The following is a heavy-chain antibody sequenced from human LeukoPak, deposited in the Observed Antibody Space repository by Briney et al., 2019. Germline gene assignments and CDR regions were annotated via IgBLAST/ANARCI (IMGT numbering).Heavy chain of an antibody. J-gene: IGHJ4*02. CDR2: IINGGSII. V-gene: IGHV3-48*03. CDR1: GFTFSDYE. Sequence: GGSLRLSCAVAGFTFSDYEMNWVRQAPGKGLEWVAYIINGGSIIYYGDSVKGRFTISRDNAKNSLHLQMNSLRAEDTAVYYCARQRIAVTVGGDFDYWGQGTLATVSS. CDR3: ARQRIAVTVGGDFDY. D-gene: IGHD6-19*01.